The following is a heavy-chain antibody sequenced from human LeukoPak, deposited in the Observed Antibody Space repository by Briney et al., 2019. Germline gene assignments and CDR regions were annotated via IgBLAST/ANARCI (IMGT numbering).Heavy chain of an antibody. CDR1: GFTFSSYG. CDR3: ARAQGYCSNGVCYTGYYYYTDV. D-gene: IGHD2-8*01. V-gene: IGHV3-33*01. J-gene: IGHJ6*03. CDR2: IWYDGSNK. Sequence: GGSLRLSCAASGFTFSSYGMHWVRQAPGKGLEWVAVIWYDGSNKYYADSVKGRFTISRDNSKNTLYLQVNSLRAEDTAVYYCARAQGYCSNGVCYTGYYYYTDVWGKGTTVTVSS.